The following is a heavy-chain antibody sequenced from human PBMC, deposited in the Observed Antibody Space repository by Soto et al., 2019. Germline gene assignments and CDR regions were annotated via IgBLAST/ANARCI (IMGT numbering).Heavy chain of an antibody. CDR1: GGTISGYY. CDR3: ARGQRFSDWFDP. CDR2: IYSSGNT. Sequence: SETLSLTCSVSGGTISGYYWTWIRQPAGKGLEWIGRIYSSGNTKYNPSLQSRVTMSLDTSNNQFSLRLTSVTAADTAVHYCARGQRFSDWFDPWGQGTLVTVSS. V-gene: IGHV4-4*07. J-gene: IGHJ5*02. D-gene: IGHD3-3*01.